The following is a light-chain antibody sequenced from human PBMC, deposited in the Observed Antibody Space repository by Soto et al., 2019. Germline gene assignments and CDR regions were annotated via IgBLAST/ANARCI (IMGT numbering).Light chain of an antibody. CDR3: QQYNDYPWT. CDR2: DVS. CDR1: QSISWW. Sequence: DIQMTQSPSTLSASVGDRVTITCRASQSISWWLAWYQQKPGKAPNLLIYDVSTLKSGVPSRFSGSGSGTEFTLTISRLQPDDFATYSCQQYNDYPWTFGQGTKVEIK. V-gene: IGKV1-5*01. J-gene: IGKJ1*01.